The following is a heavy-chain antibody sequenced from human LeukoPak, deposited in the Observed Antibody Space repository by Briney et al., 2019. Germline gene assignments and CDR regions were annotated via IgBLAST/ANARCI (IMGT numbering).Heavy chain of an antibody. V-gene: IGHV3-48*03. Sequence: PGGSLRLSCAASGFTLSSYEMNWVRQAPGKGLEWVSYISSSGSTIYYADSVKGRFTISRDNAKNSLYLQMNSLRAEDTAVYYCARDRRFDSSGYYGNWFDPWGQGTLVTVSS. CDR3: ARDRRFDSSGYYGNWFDP. D-gene: IGHD3-22*01. CDR1: GFTLSSYE. J-gene: IGHJ5*02. CDR2: ISSSGSTI.